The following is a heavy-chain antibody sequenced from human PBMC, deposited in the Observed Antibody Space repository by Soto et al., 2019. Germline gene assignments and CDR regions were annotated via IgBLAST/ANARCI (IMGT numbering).Heavy chain of an antibody. CDR1: GFTFSSYA. V-gene: IGHV3-30-3*01. Sequence: QVQLVESGGGVVQPGRSLRLSCAASGFTFSSYAMHWVRQAPGKGLEWVAVISYDGSNKYYADSVKGRFTISRDNSKNTLYLQMNSLRAEDTAVYYCARDPDSGSNYWGQGNLVTVSS. J-gene: IGHJ4*02. D-gene: IGHD5-12*01. CDR3: ARDPDSGSNY. CDR2: ISYDGSNK.